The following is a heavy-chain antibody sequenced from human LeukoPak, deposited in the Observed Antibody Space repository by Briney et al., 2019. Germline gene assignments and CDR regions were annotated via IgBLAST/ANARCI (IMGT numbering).Heavy chain of an antibody. J-gene: IGHJ3*02. CDR1: GYSISSSNY. Sequence: SETLSLTCAVSGYSISSSNYWAWIRQPPGKGLEWIGHIYYSGSIYYNPSLKSRVTMSVDTFKNRFSLKLSSVTAVDTAVYYCARKATTGPTKAAFDIWGQGTMVTVSS. CDR2: IYYSGSI. D-gene: IGHD4-17*01. V-gene: IGHV4-28*05. CDR3: ARKATTGPTKAAFDI.